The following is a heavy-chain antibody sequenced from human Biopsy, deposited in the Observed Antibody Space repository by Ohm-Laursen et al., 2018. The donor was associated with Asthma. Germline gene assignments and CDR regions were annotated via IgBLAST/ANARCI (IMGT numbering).Heavy chain of an antibody. CDR3: VRDGTDDAFDI. D-gene: IGHD1-1*01. Sequence: SLRLSCTATGFSFSNFAIHWVRQAPGKGLEWVGVISKDASTQDYADSVKGRFTMARDNSKNTLDLQMNSLREEDTAVYYCVRDGTDDAFDIWGQGTAVIVSS. CDR1: GFSFSNFA. V-gene: IGHV3-30*01. J-gene: IGHJ3*02. CDR2: ISKDASTQ.